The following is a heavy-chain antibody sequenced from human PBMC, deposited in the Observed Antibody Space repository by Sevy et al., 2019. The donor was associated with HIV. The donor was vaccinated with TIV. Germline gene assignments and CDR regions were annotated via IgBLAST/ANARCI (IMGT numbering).Heavy chain of an antibody. Sequence: ASVKVSCKVSGYTLTKLSMHWVRQAPGKGLEWMGGFDPEDGERIYAQMFQGRVTMTEDTSTDTAYMELSSLRSEDTAVYYCATQSWGIVVVPAAIVPGAFDIWGQGTMVTVSS. V-gene: IGHV1-24*01. D-gene: IGHD2-2*02. CDR1: GYTLTKLS. J-gene: IGHJ3*02. CDR3: ATQSWGIVVVPAAIVPGAFDI. CDR2: FDPEDGER.